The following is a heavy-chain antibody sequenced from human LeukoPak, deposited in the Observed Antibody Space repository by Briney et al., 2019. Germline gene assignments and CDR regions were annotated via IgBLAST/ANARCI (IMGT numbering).Heavy chain of an antibody. V-gene: IGHV3-30-3*01. Sequence: PGRSLRLSCAASGFSFSSFAMHWVREAPGKGLEWVAVISNDGGNKYYADSVKGRFTVSRDNSKNTLYLQMNSLRAEDTAVYYCARAAVGPFDYWGQGTLVTVSS. CDR3: ARAAVGPFDY. CDR2: ISNDGGNK. J-gene: IGHJ4*02. CDR1: GFSFSSFA.